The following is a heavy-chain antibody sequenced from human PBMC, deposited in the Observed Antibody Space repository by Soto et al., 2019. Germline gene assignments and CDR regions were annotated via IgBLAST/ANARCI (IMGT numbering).Heavy chain of an antibody. CDR1: GGTFRTAA. CDR2: IMPVFRTP. CDR3: ARDNDRPQLGGNYYYILDV. V-gene: IGHV1-69*12. D-gene: IGHD2-8*01. J-gene: IGHJ6*02. Sequence: QVHLEQSGAEVKKPGSSVKVSCKASGGTFRTAAISWVRQAPGQGLEWLGGIMPVFRTPDYAQKFQGRVTITADEYTSTAYMELSGLRSDDTAVYYCARDNDRPQLGGNYYYILDVWGHGTTITVSS.